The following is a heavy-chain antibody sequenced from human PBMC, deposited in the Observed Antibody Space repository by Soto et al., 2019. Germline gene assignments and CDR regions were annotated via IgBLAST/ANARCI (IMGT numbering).Heavy chain of an antibody. V-gene: IGHV3-48*04. D-gene: IGHD3-3*01. CDR3: ARDLLHYDFWSGYSAYFYYGMDV. CDR2: FSDSGRTI. CDR1: GFTFSSYW. Sequence: GGSLRLSCAASGFTFSSYWMNWVRQAPEKGLEWVSYFSDSGRTIYYADSVKGRFTVSRDNAQNSLFLQMNSLRAEDTAVYYCARDLLHYDFWSGYSAYFYYGMDVWGPGTTVTVSS. J-gene: IGHJ6*02.